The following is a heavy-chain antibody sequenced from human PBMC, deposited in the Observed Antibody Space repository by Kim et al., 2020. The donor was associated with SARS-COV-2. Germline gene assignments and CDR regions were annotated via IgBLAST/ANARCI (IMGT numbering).Heavy chain of an antibody. D-gene: IGHD6-13*01. Sequence: SETLSLTCAVSGGSISSSNWWSWVRQPPGKGLEWIGEIYHSGSTNYNPSLKSRVTISVDKSKNQFSLKLSSVTAADTAVYYCARTGYSSSWYGFAFDIWGQGTMVTVSS. CDR1: GGSISSSNW. CDR3: ARTGYSSSWYGFAFDI. J-gene: IGHJ3*02. CDR2: IYHSGST. V-gene: IGHV4-4*02.